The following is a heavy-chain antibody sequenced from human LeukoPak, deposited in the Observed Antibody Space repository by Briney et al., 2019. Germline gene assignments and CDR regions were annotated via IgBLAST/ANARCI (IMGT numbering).Heavy chain of an antibody. D-gene: IGHD3-9*01. J-gene: IGHJ4*02. CDR1: VGPIISYY. V-gene: IGHV4-59*08. CDR3: ARLGRDYDILTGYYHPPL. CDR2: IYYGGST. Sequence: SETLSLTCTVSVGPIISYYWTWIRQPPGKGLEGIGYIYYGGSTNYNPSLKSRLTISVDTSKNQFSLKLSSVTAADTAVYYCARLGRDYDILTGYYHPPLWGQGTLVTVSS.